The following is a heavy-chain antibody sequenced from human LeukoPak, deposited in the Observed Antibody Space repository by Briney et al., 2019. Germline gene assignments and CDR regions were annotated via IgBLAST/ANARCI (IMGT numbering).Heavy chain of an antibody. D-gene: IGHD3-10*01. CDR3: ARDSYYYGSGSATV. Sequence: GGSLRLSCAASGFTVSSNYMSWVRQAPGKGLEWASVIYSGGSTYYADSVKGRFTISRDNSKNTLYLQMNSLRAEDTAVYYCARDSYYYGSGSATVWGQGTTVTVSS. V-gene: IGHV3-53*01. CDR1: GFTVSSNY. CDR2: IYSGGST. J-gene: IGHJ6*02.